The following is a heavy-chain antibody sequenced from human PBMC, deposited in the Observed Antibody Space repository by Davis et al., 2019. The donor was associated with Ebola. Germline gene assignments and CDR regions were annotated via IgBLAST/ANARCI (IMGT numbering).Heavy chain of an antibody. J-gene: IGHJ4*01. Sequence: GESLKISCAASGLTFESYWMTWVRQSPGKGLEWVANIKPDGSVKGYVDSLRGRFTISRDNAKNTLSLQMNSLRVEDTAVYYCVRDSGYYSHDYWGHGTLVTVSS. CDR2: IKPDGSVK. V-gene: IGHV3-7*01. CDR3: VRDSGYYSHDY. CDR1: GLTFESYW. D-gene: IGHD5-12*01.